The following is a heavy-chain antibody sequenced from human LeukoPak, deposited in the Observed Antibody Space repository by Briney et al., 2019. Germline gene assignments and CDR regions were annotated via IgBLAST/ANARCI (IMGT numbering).Heavy chain of an antibody. CDR1: GGSISSGDYY. V-gene: IGHV4-30-4*08. D-gene: IGHD3-10*01. Sequence: SETLSLTCTVSGGSISSGDYYWSWIRQPPGKGLEWIGYIYYSGSTYYNPSLKSRVTISVDTSKNQFSLKLSSVTAADTAVYYCASAGGSFAFDYWGQGTLVTVSS. CDR3: ASAGGSFAFDY. J-gene: IGHJ4*02. CDR2: IYYSGST.